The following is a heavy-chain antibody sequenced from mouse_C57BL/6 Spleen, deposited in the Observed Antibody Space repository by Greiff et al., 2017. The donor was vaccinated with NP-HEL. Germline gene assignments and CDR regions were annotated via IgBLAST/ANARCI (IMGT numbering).Heavy chain of an antibody. CDR1: GYSFTDYN. D-gene: IGHD1-1*01. Sequence: VHVKQSGPALVKPGASVKISCKASGYSFTDYNMNWVKQSNGKSLEWIGVLNPNYGTTSYNQKFKGKATLTVDQSSSPAYMQLNSLTSEDSAVYYCARSPYYYGSSYYFDYWGQGTTLTVSS. CDR3: ARSPYYYGSSYYFDY. J-gene: IGHJ2*01. CDR2: LNPNYGTT. V-gene: IGHV1-39*01.